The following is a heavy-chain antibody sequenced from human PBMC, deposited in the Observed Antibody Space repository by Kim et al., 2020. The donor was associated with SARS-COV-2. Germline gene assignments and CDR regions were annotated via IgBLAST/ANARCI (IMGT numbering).Heavy chain of an antibody. Sequence: GGSLRLSCAASGFTVSSNYMSWVRQAPGKGLEWGSVIYSGGSTYYADSVKGRFTISRDNSKNTLYLQMNSLRAEDTAVYYCARELEIGSGSLYYYGMDVWGQGTTVTVSS. V-gene: IGHV3-53*01. CDR1: GFTVSSNY. D-gene: IGHD3-10*01. CDR2: IYSGGST. J-gene: IGHJ6*02. CDR3: ARELEIGSGSLYYYGMDV.